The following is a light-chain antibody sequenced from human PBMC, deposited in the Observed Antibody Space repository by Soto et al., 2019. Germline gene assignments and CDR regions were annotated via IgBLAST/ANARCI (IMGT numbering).Light chain of an antibody. V-gene: IGKV3-15*01. CDR3: QQYDNVPPALT. CDR2: GAS. CDR1: QSVRSS. Sequence: EMVMTQSPATLSVSPGERATLSCRASQSVRSSLAWYQQKPGQAPRLLIYGASNLETGVPSRFSGSGSGTDFTLTISSLQPEDIATYYCQQYDNVPPALTFGGGTKVDIK. J-gene: IGKJ4*01.